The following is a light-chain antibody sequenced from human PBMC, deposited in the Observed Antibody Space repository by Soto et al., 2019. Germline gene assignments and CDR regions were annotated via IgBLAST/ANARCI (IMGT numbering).Light chain of an antibody. CDR3: SSYTSSSTYV. Sequence: QSVLTQPASVSGSPGQSITISCTGTSSDVGAYTYVSWYQQHPGEAPKLVIYEVTNRPSGVSNRFSGSKSGNTASLTISGLLAEDEADYYCSSYTSSSTYVFGTGTKVTVL. V-gene: IGLV2-14*01. J-gene: IGLJ1*01. CDR2: EVT. CDR1: SSDVGAYTY.